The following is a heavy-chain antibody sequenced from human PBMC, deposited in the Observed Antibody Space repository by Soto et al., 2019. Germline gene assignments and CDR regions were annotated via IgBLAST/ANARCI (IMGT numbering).Heavy chain of an antibody. CDR1: GGTFSSYA. D-gene: IGHD3-22*01. Sequence: QVQLVQSGAEVKKPGSSVKVSCKASGGTFSSYAISWVRQAPGQGLEWMGGIIPIFGTANYAHKFQGRVPITSEKYTSTAYMALGSLRSEETALYYCARPMGGYYYRSGYYPAWAFDIWSQGTSVTVSS. CDR3: ARPMGGYYYRSGYYPAWAFDI. CDR2: IIPIFGTA. V-gene: IGHV1-69*06. J-gene: IGHJ3*02.